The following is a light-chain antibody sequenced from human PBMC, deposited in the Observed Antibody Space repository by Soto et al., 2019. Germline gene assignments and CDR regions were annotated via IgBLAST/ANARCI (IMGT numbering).Light chain of an antibody. V-gene: IGKV1-5*01. Sequence: DIQMTQSPSTLSASVGDRVSITCRASQRVNTCLAWYQQKPGKAPTLLIYDASSLQSGVPLRFSGSGSGTEFTLTISSLQPDDFATYYCQQYQIDWTFGQGTKVDIK. CDR3: QQYQIDWT. CDR1: QRVNTC. CDR2: DAS. J-gene: IGKJ1*01.